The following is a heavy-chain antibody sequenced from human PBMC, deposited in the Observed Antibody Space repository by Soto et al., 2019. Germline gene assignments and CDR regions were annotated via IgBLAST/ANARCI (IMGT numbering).Heavy chain of an antibody. V-gene: IGHV3-23*01. D-gene: IGHD5-18*01. CDR1: EFTFSSYA. J-gene: IGHJ3*01. Sequence: GGSLRLSCAASEFTFSSYAMSWVRQAPGKGLEWVSSISGSGGSTYYADSVKGRFTISRSNSKNTLYLQMNSLRAEDTAVYYCAKFSSRGYSYGLGAVDFWGQGTMVTVSS. CDR2: ISGSGGST. CDR3: AKFSSRGYSYGLGAVDF.